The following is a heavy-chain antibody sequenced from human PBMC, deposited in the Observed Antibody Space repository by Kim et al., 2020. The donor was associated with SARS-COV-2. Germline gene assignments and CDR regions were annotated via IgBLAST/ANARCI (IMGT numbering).Heavy chain of an antibody. D-gene: IGHD3-10*01. J-gene: IGHJ5*02. V-gene: IGHV4-59*01. CDR3: ARRRVLLWFGEQTPGGWFDP. Sequence: RVTISVDTSKNQFSLKLSSVTAADTAVYYCARRRVLLWFGEQTPGGWFDPWGQGTLVTVSS.